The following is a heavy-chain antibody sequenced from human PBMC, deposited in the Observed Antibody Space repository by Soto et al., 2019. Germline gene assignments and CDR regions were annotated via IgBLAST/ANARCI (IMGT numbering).Heavy chain of an antibody. J-gene: IGHJ6*03. D-gene: IGHD4-17*01. V-gene: IGHV1-18*01. CDR3: ARDSCVAPPVTSNPHYFSYMDV. CDR1: GYSFTNYG. Sequence: QDQLVQSGAEVKKPGASVTVSCKASGYSFTNYGVTWVRQAPGQGLEWMGWISAFNGNTHYEQNLQGRVTMTTDASTITAYMERRSLSSVDTVVYYCARDSCVAPPVTSNPHYFSYMDVWVKGTTVTVSS. CDR2: ISAFNGNT.